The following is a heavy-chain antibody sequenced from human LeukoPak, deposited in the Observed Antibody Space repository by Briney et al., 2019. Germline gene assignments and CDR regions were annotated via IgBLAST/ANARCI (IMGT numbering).Heavy chain of an antibody. V-gene: IGHV3-48*01. CDR1: GFTFSSLS. J-gene: IGHJ4*02. CDR3: ARGAYYYED. CDR2: ISSSSSTI. Sequence: GSLRLSCAASGFTFSSLSMNWVRQAPGKGLEWVSYISSSSSTIYYADSVKGRFTISRDNAKNSLYLQMNSLRAEDTAVYYCARGAYYYEDWGQGTLVTVSS. D-gene: IGHD3-22*01.